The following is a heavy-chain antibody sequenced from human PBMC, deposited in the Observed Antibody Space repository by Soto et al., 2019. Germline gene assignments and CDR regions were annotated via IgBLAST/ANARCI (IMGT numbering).Heavy chain of an antibody. CDR1: GGSISSGGYS. D-gene: IGHD5-12*01. J-gene: IGHJ4*02. CDR2: IYHSGST. CDR3: AAGGGLPRYY. Sequence: QLQLQESGSGLVKPSQTLSLTCAVSGGSISSGGYSWSWIRQPPGKGLEWIGYIYHSGSTYYNPSRKSRVSIPVDRSKNQFSLKRSSVTAADTAVYYCAAGGGLPRYYWGQGTLVTVSS. V-gene: IGHV4-30-2*01.